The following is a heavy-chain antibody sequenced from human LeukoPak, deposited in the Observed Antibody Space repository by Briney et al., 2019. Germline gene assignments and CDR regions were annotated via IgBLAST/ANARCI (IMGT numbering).Heavy chain of an antibody. J-gene: IGHJ4*02. CDR2: ISSSSSYI. CDR1: GFTFSSYS. CDR3: ARNYGSGTSLDY. V-gene: IGHV3-21*01. D-gene: IGHD3-10*01. Sequence: GRSLRLSCAASGFTFSSYSMNWVRQAPGKGLEWVSSISSSSSYIYYADSVKGRFTISRDNAKNSLYLQMNSLRAEDTAVYYCARNYGSGTSLDYWGQGTLVTVSS.